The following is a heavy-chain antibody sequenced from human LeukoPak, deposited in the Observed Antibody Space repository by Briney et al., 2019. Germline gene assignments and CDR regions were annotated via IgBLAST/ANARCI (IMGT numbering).Heavy chain of an antibody. CDR1: GFTFDDYA. CDR2: ISWNTDNI. J-gene: IGHJ6*02. V-gene: IGHV3-9*01. CDR3: ARGGGLDV. D-gene: IGHD3-16*01. Sequence: PGRSLRLSCAASGFTFDDYAMHWVRQAPGKGLEWVSGISWNTDNIGYADSVKGRFTISRDNAKNSLYLQMSNLRAEGTAVYFCARGGGLDVWGQGATVTVSS.